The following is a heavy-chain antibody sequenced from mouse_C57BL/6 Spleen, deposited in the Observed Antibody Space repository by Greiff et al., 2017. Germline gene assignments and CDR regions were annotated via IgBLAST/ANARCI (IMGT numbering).Heavy chain of an antibody. CDR3: ALITTVVADY. V-gene: IGHV1-82*01. CDR1: GYAFSSSW. J-gene: IGHJ2*01. CDR2: IYPGDGDT. Sequence: QVQLQQSGPELVKPGASVKISCKASGYAFSSSWMNWVKQRPGKGLEWIGRIYPGDGDTNYNGKFKGKATLTADKSSSTAYMQLSSLTSEDSAVYFCALITTVVADYWGQGTTLTVSS. D-gene: IGHD1-1*01.